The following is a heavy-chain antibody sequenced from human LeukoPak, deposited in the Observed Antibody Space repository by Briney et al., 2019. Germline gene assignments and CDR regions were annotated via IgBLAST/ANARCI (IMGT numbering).Heavy chain of an antibody. CDR3: ASSFHRYYYDSSGYYFYY. V-gene: IGHV4-34*01. CDR2: TNHSGST. D-gene: IGHD3-22*01. CDR1: GGSFSGYY. Sequence: SETLSLTCAVYGGSFSGYYWSWIRQPPGKGLEWIGETNHSGSTNYNPSLKSRVTISVDTSKNQFSLKLSSVTAADTAVYYCASSFHRYYYDSSGYYFYYWGQGTLVTVSS. J-gene: IGHJ4*02.